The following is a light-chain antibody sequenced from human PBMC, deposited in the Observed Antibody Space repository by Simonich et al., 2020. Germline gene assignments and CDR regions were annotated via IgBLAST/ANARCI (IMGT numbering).Light chain of an antibody. J-gene: IGLJ2*01. V-gene: IGLV2-14*01. Sequence: QSALTQPASVSGSHGQSITISCTGTSSDVGGYNYVSWYQQHPGKAPKLMIYDVSKRPPGVSNRFSGSKSGNTAALTISGLQAEDEADYDCSSYTSSSTLVFGGGTKLTVL. CDR1: SSDVGGYNY. CDR3: SSYTSSSTLV. CDR2: DVS.